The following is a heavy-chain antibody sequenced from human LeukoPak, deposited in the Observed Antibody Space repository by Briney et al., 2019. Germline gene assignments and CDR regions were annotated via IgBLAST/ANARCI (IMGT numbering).Heavy chain of an antibody. CDR1: VGSFSGYY. V-gene: IGHV4-34*01. D-gene: IGHD6-6*01. J-gene: IGHJ6*03. Sequence: PSETLSLTCAVYVGSFSGYYWSGFRQPPGKGLEWIGEINHSGSTNYNPSLKGRVTISVDTSKNQFSLKLSSVTAADTAVYYCARRAEYSSTSHSHYYMQVWGKGPTVTVSS. CDR3: ARRAEYSSTSHSHYYMQV. CDR2: INHSGST.